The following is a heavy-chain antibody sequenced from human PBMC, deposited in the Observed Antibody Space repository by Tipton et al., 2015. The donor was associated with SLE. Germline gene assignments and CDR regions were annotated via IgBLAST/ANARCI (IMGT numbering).Heavy chain of an antibody. D-gene: IGHD3-22*01. J-gene: IGHJ4*02. CDR3: ARGVDTMIVVGSDF. Sequence: SLRLSCEASGFLFNEFTIHWVRQGPGKGLEWVGLISWDGTTAYYGDSVRGRFTISRDNSKNSVHLQMNSLRREDTALYYCARGVDTMIVVGSDFWGQGTLVTVSS. CDR2: ISWDGTTA. V-gene: IGHV3-43*01. CDR1: GFLFNEFT.